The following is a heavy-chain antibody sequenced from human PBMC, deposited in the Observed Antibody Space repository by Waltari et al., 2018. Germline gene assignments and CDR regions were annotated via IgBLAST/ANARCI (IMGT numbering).Heavy chain of an antibody. D-gene: IGHD1-26*01. CDR2: NRASADNT. Sequence: EVQLLESGGGLVQSGGSLRLSCAASGFTFSSYDMSWVRQAPGKGLEWVSNNRASADNTYYADSVKGRFTTSRDNSKNTLYLQMNSLRAEDTAVYFCAIQSLSSGNYEWGQGTLVTVSS. J-gene: IGHJ4*02. CDR3: AIQSLSSGNYE. CDR1: GFTFSSYD. V-gene: IGHV3-23*01.